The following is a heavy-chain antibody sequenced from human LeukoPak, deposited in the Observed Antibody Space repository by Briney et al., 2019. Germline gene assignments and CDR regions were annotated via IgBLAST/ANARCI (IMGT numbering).Heavy chain of an antibody. CDR3: VQGGGSGSYYFGY. CDR2: IYYSGST. CDR1: GGSISSGGYS. J-gene: IGHJ4*02. Sequence: SETLSLTCAVSGGSISSGGYSWSWIRQPPGKGLEWIGYIYYSGSTYYNPPLKSRVTISVDTSKNQFSLKLSSVTAADTAVYYCVQGGGSGSYYFGYWGQGTLVTVSS. V-gene: IGHV4-30-4*07. D-gene: IGHD1-26*01.